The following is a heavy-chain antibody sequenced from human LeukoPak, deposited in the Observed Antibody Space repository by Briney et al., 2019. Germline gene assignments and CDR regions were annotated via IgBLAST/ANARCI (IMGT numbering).Heavy chain of an antibody. V-gene: IGHV4-39*01. CDR3: ARHGSIAARWGFDY. Sequence: PGGSLRLSCAASGFTFSSYAMHWVRQAPGKGLEWIGSIYYSGSTYYNPSLKSRVTISVDTSKNQFSLKLSSVTAADTAVYYCARHGSIAARWGFDYWGQGTLVTVSS. J-gene: IGHJ4*02. CDR2: IYYSGST. D-gene: IGHD6-6*01. CDR1: GFTFSSYAMH.